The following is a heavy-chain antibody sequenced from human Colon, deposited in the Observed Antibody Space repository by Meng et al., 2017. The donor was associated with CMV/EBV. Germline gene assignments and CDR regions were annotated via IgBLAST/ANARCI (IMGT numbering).Heavy chain of an antibody. Sequence: RLHWEGSGPGLVKPSDTLSLTCSVSGGSFTTNSYFWAWIRQPPGKGLEYIGSIYNSGSTYYNASLKSRVTMSVDTSKNQFSLKLSSVTAADTAKYYCARGVLNFFDYWGQGTLVTVSS. CDR2: IYNSGST. V-gene: IGHV4-39*06. CDR3: ARGVLNFFDY. D-gene: IGHD3-10*01. J-gene: IGHJ4*02. CDR1: GGSFTTNSYF.